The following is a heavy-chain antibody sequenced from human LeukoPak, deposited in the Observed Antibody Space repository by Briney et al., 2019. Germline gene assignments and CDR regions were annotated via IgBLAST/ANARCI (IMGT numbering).Heavy chain of an antibody. CDR1: GITLSNYG. CDR2: ISDTGGRT. CDR3: AKDSPLVGYTSGWSSNSFDH. V-gene: IGHV3-23*01. J-gene: IGHJ4*02. Sequence: GGSLRLSCAVSGITLSNYGMTWVRQAPGKGLEWVAGISDTGGRTNYADSVKGRFTISRDNPKNTLYLQLNSLRADDTAVYYCAKDSPLVGYTSGWSSNSFDHWGQGTLVTVSS. D-gene: IGHD6-19*01.